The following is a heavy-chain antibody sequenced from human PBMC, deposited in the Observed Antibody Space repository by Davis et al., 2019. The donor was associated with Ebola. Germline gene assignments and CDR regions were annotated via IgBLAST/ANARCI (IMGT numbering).Heavy chain of an antibody. V-gene: IGHV4-61*01. CDR3: ARETPGLWYFDV. J-gene: IGHJ2*01. D-gene: IGHD3-10*01. Sequence: PSETLSLTCTVSGGSVSSGSYYWTWIRQSPGKGLEWIGHFFYSGSTTYNPSLRSRVTISLDTSKNQFSLDLTSVTAADTAVYYCARETPGLWYFDVWGRGTLVTVSS. CDR1: GGSVSSGSYY. CDR2: FFYSGST.